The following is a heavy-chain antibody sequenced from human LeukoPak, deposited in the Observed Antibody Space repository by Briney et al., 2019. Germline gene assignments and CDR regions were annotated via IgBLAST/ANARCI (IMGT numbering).Heavy chain of an antibody. CDR3: TRRSYTNNWFWDY. CDR1: GYSFTNYW. CDR2: IYPDDSDT. Sequence: GESLKISCKGSGYSFTNYWIGWVRQMPGKGLEWMGLIYPDDSDTRYSPSFQGQVTISADKSITTAYLQWSSLKASDTAIYYCTRRSYTNNWFWDYWGQGTLVTVSS. J-gene: IGHJ4*02. V-gene: IGHV5-51*01. D-gene: IGHD1-1*01.